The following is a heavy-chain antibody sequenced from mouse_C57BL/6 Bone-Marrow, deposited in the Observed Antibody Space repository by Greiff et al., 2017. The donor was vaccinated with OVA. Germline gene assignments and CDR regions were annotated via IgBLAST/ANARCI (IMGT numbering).Heavy chain of an antibody. D-gene: IGHD1-1*02. J-gene: IGHJ1*03. V-gene: IGHV1-81*01. CDR2: IYPRSGNT. CDR3: ARGKGLWWGYFDV. CDR1: GYTFTSYG. Sequence: VKVVESGAELARPGASVKLSCKASGYTFTSYGISWVKQRTGQGLEWIGEIYPRSGNTYYNEKFKGKATLTVDKPSSTAYMQLSSLTSEDSAVYYCARGKGLWWGYFDVWAQGPRSPSPQ.